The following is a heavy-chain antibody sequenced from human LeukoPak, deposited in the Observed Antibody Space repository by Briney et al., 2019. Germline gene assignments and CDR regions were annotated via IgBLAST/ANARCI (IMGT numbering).Heavy chain of an antibody. CDR2: ISYDGTNE. Sequence: GRSLRLSCAASGFTFGSYAIHWVRQAPGKGLEWVAVISYDGTNEYYADSVKGRFTISRDNSKNTLYLQMNSLRAEDTAVYYCAKRPNYYDSSGYYYFDYWGQGTLVTVSS. CDR1: GFTFGSYA. CDR3: AKRPNYYDSSGYYYFDY. V-gene: IGHV3-30*18. J-gene: IGHJ4*02. D-gene: IGHD3-22*01.